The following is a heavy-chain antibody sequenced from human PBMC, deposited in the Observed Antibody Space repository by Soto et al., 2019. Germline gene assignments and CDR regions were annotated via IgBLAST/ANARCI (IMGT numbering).Heavy chain of an antibody. D-gene: IGHD6-13*01. V-gene: IGHV1-8*01. Sequence: QVQLVQSGAEVKKPGASVKVSCKASGYTFTSFDINWVRQAPGQGLEWMGWMNPATGNTGYAQKFKGRVNMTRNTSINTAYMVLSSLRSEDTAVYFCARGGDTSTWYDLDYWGQGALVTVSS. CDR2: MNPATGNT. J-gene: IGHJ4*02. CDR1: GYTFTSFD. CDR3: ARGGDTSTWYDLDY.